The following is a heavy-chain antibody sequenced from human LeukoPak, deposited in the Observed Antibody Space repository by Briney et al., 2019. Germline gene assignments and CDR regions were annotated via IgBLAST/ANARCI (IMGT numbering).Heavy chain of an antibody. CDR2: MNPNSGNT. V-gene: IGHV1-8*01. D-gene: IGHD3-10*01. Sequence: ASVKVSCKASGYTFTSYDINWVRQATGQGLEWMGWMNPNSGNTGYAQKFQGRVTMTRNTSISTAYMELSSLRPEDTAVYYCARGSWFGELFRSVGIDYWGQGTLVTVSS. CDR1: GYTFTSYD. J-gene: IGHJ4*02. CDR3: ARGSWFGELFRSVGIDY.